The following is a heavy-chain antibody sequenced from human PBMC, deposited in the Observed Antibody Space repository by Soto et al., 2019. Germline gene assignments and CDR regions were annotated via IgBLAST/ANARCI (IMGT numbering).Heavy chain of an antibody. CDR3: VKDPNWEWGY. Sequence: PGGSLRLSCATSGFIFTTYAMNWVRQAPGKGLEWVSAISSSGESTFYADAVKGRFTISRDNSKDTLYLELNSLRVEGTAVYYCVKDPNWEWGYWGQGTLVTVSS. V-gene: IGHV3-23*01. CDR1: GFIFTTYA. CDR2: ISSSGEST. J-gene: IGHJ4*02. D-gene: IGHD1-1*01.